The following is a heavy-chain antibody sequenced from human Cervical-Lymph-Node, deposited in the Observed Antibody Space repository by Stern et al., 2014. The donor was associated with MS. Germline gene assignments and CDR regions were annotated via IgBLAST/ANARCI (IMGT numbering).Heavy chain of an antibody. CDR2: IVPSGGST. CDR1: GYTFSSHY. D-gene: IGHD2-21*01. J-gene: IGHJ5*02. V-gene: IGHV1-46*01. CDR3: ARDSINSSPRHLWFDP. Sequence: VQLVESGAEVKKPGASVRLSCKTSGYTFSSHYIHWVRQAPGPGLEWMGMIVPSGGSTTFAQNFQGRISMTRDTSTATVYMELSSLTSEDTAIYFCARDSINSSPRHLWFDPWGQGTLVTVSS.